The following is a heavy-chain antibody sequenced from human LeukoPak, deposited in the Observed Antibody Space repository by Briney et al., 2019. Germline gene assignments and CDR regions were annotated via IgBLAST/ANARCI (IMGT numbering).Heavy chain of an antibody. J-gene: IGHJ4*02. D-gene: IGHD1-7*01. V-gene: IGHV1-46*01. CDR3: ARDHWNFPLDY. CDR1: GYTFTNYY. CDR2: INPSGGST. Sequence: ASVKVSCKASGYTFTNYYMHWVRQAPGQGLEWMGTINPSGGSTSYAQKFQGRVTMTRDTSTSTVYMELSSLRSEDTAVYYCARDHWNFPLDYWGQGTLVTVSS.